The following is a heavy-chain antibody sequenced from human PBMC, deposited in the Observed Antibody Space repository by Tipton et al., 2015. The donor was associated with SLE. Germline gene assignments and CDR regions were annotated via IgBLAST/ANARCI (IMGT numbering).Heavy chain of an antibody. D-gene: IGHD3-10*01. CDR2: IIPIFGTP. CDR3: ARSRETYYASGIYYNDLDY. J-gene: IGHJ4*02. V-gene: IGHV1-69*05. CDR1: GGTFSSYA. Sequence: QSGPEVKKPGSSVKVSCKSSGGTFSSYAIRWVRQAPGQGLEWMGGIIPIFGTPNYAQKFQGRVTITTDESTSTAYMELSSLRSEDTAVYYCARSRETYYASGIYYNDLDYWGQGTLVTVSS.